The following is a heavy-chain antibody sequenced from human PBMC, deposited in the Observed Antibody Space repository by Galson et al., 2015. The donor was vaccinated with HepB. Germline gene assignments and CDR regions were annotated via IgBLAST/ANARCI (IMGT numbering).Heavy chain of an antibody. D-gene: IGHD3-10*01. CDR3: AKAARVYYYGSGSQGYGMDV. J-gene: IGHJ6*02. CDR2: ISYDGNIK. Sequence: SLRLSCAASGFTFSDYGMRWVRQTPGKGLEWVAVISYDGNIKYYADSVKGRFTLSRDNSKNTVFLQLNSLRAEDTAVYYYAKAARVYYYGSGSQGYGMDVWGQGTTVTVSS. V-gene: IGHV3-30*18. CDR1: GFTFSDYG.